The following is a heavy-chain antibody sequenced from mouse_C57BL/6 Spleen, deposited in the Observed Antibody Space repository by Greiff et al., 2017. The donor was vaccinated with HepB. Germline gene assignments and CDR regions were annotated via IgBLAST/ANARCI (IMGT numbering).Heavy chain of an antibody. CDR2: INPNNGGT. Sequence: EVQLQQSGPELVKPGASVKMSCKASGYTFTDYNMHWVKQSHGKSLEWIGYINPNNGGTSYNQKFKGKATLTVNKSSSTAYMELRSLTSDDSAVYYWARGRDDYDAFAYWGQGTLVTVSA. J-gene: IGHJ3*01. D-gene: IGHD2-4*01. CDR3: ARGRDDYDAFAY. V-gene: IGHV1-22*01. CDR1: GYTFTDYN.